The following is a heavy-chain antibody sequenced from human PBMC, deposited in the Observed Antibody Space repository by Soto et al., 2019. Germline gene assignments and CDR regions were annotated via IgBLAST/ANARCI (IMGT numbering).Heavy chain of an antibody. CDR3: EVTTGY. J-gene: IGHJ4*02. D-gene: IGHD1-1*01. CDR1: GYTFTDYD. V-gene: IGHV1-8*01. CDR2: VSPENSNA. Sequence: ASVKVSCKTSGYTFTDYDSNWVRQAPGQGLEYMGWVSPENSNAGYAQQFRGRVSMTTNTIISTAYLELTDLRYEDTAVYYCEVTTGYWGQGTMVTVSS.